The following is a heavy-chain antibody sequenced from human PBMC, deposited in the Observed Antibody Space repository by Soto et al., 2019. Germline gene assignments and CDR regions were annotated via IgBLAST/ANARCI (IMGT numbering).Heavy chain of an antibody. V-gene: IGHV4-39*01. Sequence: LSLTCTVSGGSISSSSYYWGWILQPPGKGLEWIGSIYYSGSTYYSPSLKSRVTISVDTSKNQFSLKLSSVTAADTAVYYCARLHCSSTSCPFDYWGQGTLVTVSS. CDR2: IYYSGST. D-gene: IGHD2-2*01. J-gene: IGHJ4*02. CDR1: GGSISSSSYY. CDR3: ARLHCSSTSCPFDY.